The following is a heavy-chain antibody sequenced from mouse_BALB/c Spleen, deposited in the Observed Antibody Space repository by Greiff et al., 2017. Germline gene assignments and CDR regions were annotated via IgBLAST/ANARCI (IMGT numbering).Heavy chain of an antibody. CDR1: GYAFTNYL. CDR2: INPGSGGT. J-gene: IGHJ4*01. Sequence: VQLQQSGAELVRPGTSVKVSCKASGYAFTNYLIEWVKQRPGQGLEWTGVINPGSGGTNYNEKFKGKATLTADKSSSTAYMQLSSLTSDDSAVYFCARSGFSYYYAMDYWGQGTSVTVSS. V-gene: IGHV1-54*01. CDR3: ARSGFSYYYAMDY.